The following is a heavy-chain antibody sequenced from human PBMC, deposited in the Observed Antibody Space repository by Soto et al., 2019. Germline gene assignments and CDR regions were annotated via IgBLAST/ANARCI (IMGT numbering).Heavy chain of an antibody. Sequence: SETLSLTCTVSGGSISSSYWSWIRQPPGKGLEWVGYIFYGGSTHYNPSLQSRLSLSVDAFKNEFSLRLSSVSPADTAIYYCAREHMGLQRSGALDIWGRGTMVT. V-gene: IGHV4-59*12. CDR3: AREHMGLQRSGALDI. CDR1: GGSISSSY. CDR2: IFYGGST. J-gene: IGHJ3*02. D-gene: IGHD2-21*01.